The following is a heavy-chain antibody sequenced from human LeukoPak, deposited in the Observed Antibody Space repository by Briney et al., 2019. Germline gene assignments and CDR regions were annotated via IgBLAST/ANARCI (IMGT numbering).Heavy chain of an antibody. CDR1: GYTFTRYD. Sequence: ASVKVSRKATGYTFTRYDNNWVRQANGQGREWVGLMNPNSGNTDYAQKCHGRVTITRNPPISTAYMEMSSLRSEDMAVYYCARGHPWNRVAATLGSRYSMDVWGKGTTVTISS. V-gene: IGHV1-8*03. CDR2: MNPNSGNT. CDR3: ARGHPWNRVAATLGSRYSMDV. J-gene: IGHJ6*03. D-gene: IGHD2-15*01.